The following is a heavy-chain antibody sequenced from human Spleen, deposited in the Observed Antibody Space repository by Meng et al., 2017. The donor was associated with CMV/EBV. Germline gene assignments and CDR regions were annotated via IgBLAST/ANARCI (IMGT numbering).Heavy chain of an antibody. J-gene: IGHJ5*02. CDR3: ATLYEGFDP. CDR1: GGSISRGDYY. Sequence: LPWTVAGGSISRGDYYWSWVRQPPGKGVEWIGYIYYSRSTYYNPSLKSRLTISLDTSKNQFSLKLSSVTAADTAVYYCATLYEGFDPWGQGTLVTVSS. V-gene: IGHV4-30-4*08. CDR2: IYYSRST. D-gene: IGHD3-16*01.